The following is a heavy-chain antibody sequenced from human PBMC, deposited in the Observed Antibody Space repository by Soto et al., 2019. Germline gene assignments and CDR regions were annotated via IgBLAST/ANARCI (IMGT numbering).Heavy chain of an antibody. V-gene: IGHV1-69*12. CDR2: IIPIFGTA. J-gene: IGHJ3*02. Sequence: QVQLVQSGAEVKKPGSSVKVSCKASGGTFSSYAISWVRQAPGQGLEWMGGIIPIFGTANYAQKFQGRVTIXEDXSXXTAYMELSSLRSEDTAVYYCARGTYSGSYWNAFDIWGQGTMVTVSS. D-gene: IGHD1-26*01. CDR3: ARGTYSGSYWNAFDI. CDR1: GGTFSSYA.